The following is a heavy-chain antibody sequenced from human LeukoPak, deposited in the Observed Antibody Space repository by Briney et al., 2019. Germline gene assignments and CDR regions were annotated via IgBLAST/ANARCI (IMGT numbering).Heavy chain of an antibody. V-gene: IGHV4-30-4*01. J-gene: IGHJ4*02. D-gene: IGHD3-3*01. CDR2: IYYSGST. Sequence: PSGTLSLTCTVSGGSISSGDYYWSWIRQPPGKGLEWIGYIYYSGSTYYNPSLKSRVTMSVDTSKNQFSLKVNSVTAAETAVYYCAEVRFLDQFELWGQGTLVTVSS. CDR1: GGSISSGDYY. CDR3: AEVRFLDQFEL.